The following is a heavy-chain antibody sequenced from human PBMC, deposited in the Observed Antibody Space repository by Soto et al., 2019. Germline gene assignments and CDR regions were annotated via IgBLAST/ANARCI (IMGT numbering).Heavy chain of an antibody. CDR2: INHSGST. CDR3: ERRDEVIVVVPFDY. CDR1: GGSFSGYY. Sequence: SETLSLTCAVYGGSFSGYYWSWIRQPPGKGLEWIGEINHSGSTNYNPSLKSRVTISVDTSKNQFSLKLSSVTAADTAVYYCERRDEVIVVVPFDYWGQGTLVTVSS. V-gene: IGHV4-34*01. D-gene: IGHD3-22*01. J-gene: IGHJ4*02.